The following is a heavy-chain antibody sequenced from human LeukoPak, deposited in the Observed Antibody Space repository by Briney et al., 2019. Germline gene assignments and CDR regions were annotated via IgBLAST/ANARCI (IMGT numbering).Heavy chain of an antibody. V-gene: IGHV3-30*18. D-gene: IGHD6-19*01. CDR1: GFTFSSYG. J-gene: IGHJ6*02. CDR2: ISSDGSNK. CDR3: AKDPKAMAGNNYYGMDA. Sequence: GRSLRLSCAASGFTFSSYGMHWVRQAPGKGLEWVAVISSDGSNKYYADSVKGRFTISRDNSKNTLYLQMNSLRAEDTAVYYCAKDPKAMAGNNYYGMDAWGQGTTVTVSS.